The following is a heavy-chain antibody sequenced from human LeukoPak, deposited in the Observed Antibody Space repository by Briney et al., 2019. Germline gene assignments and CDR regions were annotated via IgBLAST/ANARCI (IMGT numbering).Heavy chain of an antibody. Sequence: ASVKVSCKASGYTFTSYGISWVRQAPGQRLEWMGWISAYNGNTNYAQKLQGRVTMTTDTSTSTAYMELRGLRSDDTAVYYCAKEGGTYCGGDCYPFHYMDVWGKGTTVTISS. J-gene: IGHJ6*03. D-gene: IGHD2-21*02. CDR3: AKEGGTYCGGDCYPFHYMDV. V-gene: IGHV1-18*01. CDR2: ISAYNGNT. CDR1: GYTFTSYG.